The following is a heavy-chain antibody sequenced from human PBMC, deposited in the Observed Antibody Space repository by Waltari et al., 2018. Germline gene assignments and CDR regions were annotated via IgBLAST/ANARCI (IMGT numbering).Heavy chain of an antibody. V-gene: IGHV1-24*01. J-gene: IGHJ3*01. CDR3: ATYWGVAGGAFNV. CDR1: GYTFAELS. D-gene: IGHD6-19*01. CDR2: FERGPNEA. Sequence: QVQLVQSGAEVKRPGASVKVSCKVSGYTFAELSIYWVRQAPEKGLEWMGDFERGPNEAIYAQKFEGRVTMTEDRDTDTAYMQLRSLKPEDTAIYYCATYWGVAGGAFNVWGRGTMVTVSS.